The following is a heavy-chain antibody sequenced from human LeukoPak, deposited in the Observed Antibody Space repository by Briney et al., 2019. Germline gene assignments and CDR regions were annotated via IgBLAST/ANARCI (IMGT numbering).Heavy chain of an antibody. CDR3: ARGITIFGVVPNYFDY. J-gene: IGHJ4*02. D-gene: IGHD3-3*01. CDR1: GFTFSSYA. Sequence: GGSLRLSCAASGFTFSSYAMHWVRQAPGKGLEWVTFIRYDGSNKYYADSVKGRFTISRDNAKNSLYLQMNSLRAEDTAVYYCARGITIFGVVPNYFDYWGQGTLVTVSS. V-gene: IGHV3-30*02. CDR2: IRYDGSNK.